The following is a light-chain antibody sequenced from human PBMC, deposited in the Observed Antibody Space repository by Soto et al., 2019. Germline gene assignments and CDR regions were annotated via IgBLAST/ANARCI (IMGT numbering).Light chain of an antibody. Sequence: QSVLTQPRSVSGSPGQSVTISCTGTSSDIGGYGYVSWYQQHPGKPPRLIFYEVRNRPSGIPLRFSASKSGNAASLTISGLQAEDAVHYYGSSFTSRSTLIFGGGTQLTVL. V-gene: IGLV2-14*01. CDR1: SSDIGGYGY. CDR2: EVR. CDR3: SSFTSRSTLI. J-gene: IGLJ2*01.